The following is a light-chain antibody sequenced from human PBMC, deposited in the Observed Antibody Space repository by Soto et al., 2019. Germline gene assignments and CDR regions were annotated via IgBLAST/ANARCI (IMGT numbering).Light chain of an antibody. CDR2: DND. V-gene: IGLV1-51*01. CDR3: GAWDGSLDTQV. Sequence: QSVLTQPPSVSAAPGQKVTISCSGSSSNIGNNYVSWYQQVPGTVPKLLIYDNDKRPSGIPDRFSGSKSGTSATLGIIGLQTGDEADYYCGAWDGSLDTQVFGGGTKLTVL. J-gene: IGLJ2*01. CDR1: SSNIGNNY.